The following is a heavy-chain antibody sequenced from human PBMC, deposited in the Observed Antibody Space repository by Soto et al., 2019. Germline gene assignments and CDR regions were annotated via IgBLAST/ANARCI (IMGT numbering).Heavy chain of an antibody. J-gene: IGHJ4*02. CDR3: ARSRITMVRGVIMGGLGY. D-gene: IGHD3-10*01. CDR1: GYTFTGYY. CDR2: INPNSGGT. Sequence: QVQLVQSGAEVKKPGASVKVSCKASGYTFTGYYMHWVRQAPGQGLEWMGWINPNSGGTNYAQKFQGWVTMTRDTSISTAYMELSRLRSDDTAVYYCARSRITMVRGVIMGGLGYWGQGTLVTVSS. V-gene: IGHV1-2*04.